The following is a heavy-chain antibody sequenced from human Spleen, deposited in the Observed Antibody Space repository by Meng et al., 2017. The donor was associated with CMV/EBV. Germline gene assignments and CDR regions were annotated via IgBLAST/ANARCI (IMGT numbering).Heavy chain of an antibody. CDR3: AREHTGYYFDY. V-gene: IGHV4-39*07. J-gene: IGHJ4*02. D-gene: IGHD1-1*01. Sequence: GSLRLSCTVSGGSISSSSYYWGWIRPPPGKGLEWIGSLYYSGSTYSNPSRKSRVPISVDTSKNPFSLKLISVTAADTAVYYCAREHTGYYFDYWGQGTLVTVSS. CDR2: LYYSGST. CDR1: GGSISSSSYY.